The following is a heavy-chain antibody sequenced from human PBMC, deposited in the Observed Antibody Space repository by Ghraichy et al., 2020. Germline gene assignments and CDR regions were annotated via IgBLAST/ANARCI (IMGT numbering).Heavy chain of an antibody. CDR1: GFTFDNHA. V-gene: IGHV3-43*02. D-gene: IGHD2-15*01. Sequence: ETLSLTCAVSGFTFDNHAMHWVRQAPGKGLEWVSFISGDGGGTFYAHSVKGRFTISRDNSKKSLYLQMNSLRTEDTALYYCAKGSFCTGGSCYAETGEFYGVGVWGRGTTVTVSS. CDR3: AKGSFCTGGSCYAETGEFYGVGV. J-gene: IGHJ6*02. CDR2: ISGDGGGT.